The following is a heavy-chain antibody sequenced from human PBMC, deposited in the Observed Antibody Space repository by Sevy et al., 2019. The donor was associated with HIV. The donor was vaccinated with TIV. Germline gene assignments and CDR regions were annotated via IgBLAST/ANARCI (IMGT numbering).Heavy chain of an antibody. D-gene: IGHD2-21*01. CDR1: GFTFSSYA. V-gene: IGHV3-23*01. J-gene: IGHJ4*02. CDR2: ISGSGGST. Sequence: GGSLRLSCAASGFTFSSYAMSWVRQAPGKGLEWVSAISGSGGSTYYADSVKGRFTISRDNSTNTLYLQMNSLRAEDTAVYYCAKNSPCGGDCYLLDYWGQGTLVTVSS. CDR3: AKNSPCGGDCYLLDY.